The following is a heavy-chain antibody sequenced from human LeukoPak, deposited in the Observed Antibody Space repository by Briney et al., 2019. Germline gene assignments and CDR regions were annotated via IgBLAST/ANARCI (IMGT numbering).Heavy chain of an antibody. CDR1: GGSISSYY. Sequence: SETLSLTCTVSGGSISSYYWSWIRQPPAKGLEWIGYIYYSGSTNYNPSLKSRVTISVHTSKNQFSLKLSSVTAADTAVYYCARVNSSSWYGYYMDVWGKGTTVTVSS. D-gene: IGHD6-13*01. CDR3: ARVNSSSWYGYYMDV. CDR2: IYYSGST. V-gene: IGHV4-59*01. J-gene: IGHJ6*03.